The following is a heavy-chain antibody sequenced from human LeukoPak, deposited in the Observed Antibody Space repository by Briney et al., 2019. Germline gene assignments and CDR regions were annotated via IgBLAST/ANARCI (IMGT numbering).Heavy chain of an antibody. Sequence: PSGTLSLTRAVYGGSFSGYYWSWIRQPPGKGLGWIGEIYHSGSTNYNPSLKSRVTISVDTSKNQFSLKLSSVTAADAAVYYCARGAAGGGSSSRLLRFPFDYWGQGTLVTVSS. D-gene: IGHD6-6*01. CDR1: GGSFSGYY. CDR3: ARGAAGGGSSSRLLRFPFDY. J-gene: IGHJ4*02. V-gene: IGHV4-34*01. CDR2: IYHSGST.